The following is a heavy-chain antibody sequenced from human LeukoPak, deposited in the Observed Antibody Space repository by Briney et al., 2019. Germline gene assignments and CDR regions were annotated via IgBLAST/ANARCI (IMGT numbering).Heavy chain of an antibody. V-gene: IGHV4-59*01. D-gene: IGHD4-17*01. J-gene: IGHJ3*02. CDR3: ARGGTAVIASYAFDI. Sequence: AETLCLTCTVSGGSISSYCWSWVRQPPGEGLEWIGYIYYGGSTNSNLSVKSRVAMSVDKSKNQFSLKLSSLTAADTAVYYCARGGTAVIASYAFDIWGQGTMVTVSS. CDR1: GGSISSYC. CDR2: IYYGGST.